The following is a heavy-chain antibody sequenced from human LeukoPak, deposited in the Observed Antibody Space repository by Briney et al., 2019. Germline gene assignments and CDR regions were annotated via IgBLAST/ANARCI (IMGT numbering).Heavy chain of an antibody. Sequence: SETLSLTCTVSGGSISSSSYYWGWIRQPPGKGLEWIGSIYYSGSTYYNPSLKSRVTISVDTSKNQFSLKLSSVTAADTAVYYCARDGLSRYYYYGMDVWGQGTLVTVSS. D-gene: IGHD3-10*01. CDR3: ARDGLSRYYYYGMDV. CDR1: GGSISSSSYY. J-gene: IGHJ6*02. V-gene: IGHV4-39*07. CDR2: IYYSGST.